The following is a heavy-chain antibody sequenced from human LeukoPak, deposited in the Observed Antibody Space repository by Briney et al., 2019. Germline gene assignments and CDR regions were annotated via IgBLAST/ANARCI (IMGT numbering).Heavy chain of an antibody. D-gene: IGHD4-17*01. V-gene: IGHV1-2*02. J-gene: IGHJ5*02. Sequence: GASVKVSCKASGYTFTGYYMHWVRQAPGQGLEWMGWINPNSGGTNYAQKFQGRVTMTRDTSISTAYMELSRLRSDDTAVYYCARALEFDYGDYEGCTWFDPWGQGTLVTVSS. CDR2: INPNSGGT. CDR3: ARALEFDYGDYEGCTWFDP. CDR1: GYTFTGYY.